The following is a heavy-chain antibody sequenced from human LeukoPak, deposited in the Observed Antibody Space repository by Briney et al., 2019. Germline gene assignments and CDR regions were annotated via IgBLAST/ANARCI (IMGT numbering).Heavy chain of an antibody. D-gene: IGHD6-19*01. J-gene: IGHJ4*02. V-gene: IGHV4-39*01. CDR1: GGSISSSSYY. CDR2: IYYSGST. Sequence: SETLSLTCTVSGGSISSSSYYWGWIRQPPGKGLEWIGSIYYSGSTYYNLSLKSRVTISVDTSKNQFSLKLSSVTAADTAVYYCARVYSSEYYFDYWGQGTLVTVSS. CDR3: ARVYSSEYYFDY.